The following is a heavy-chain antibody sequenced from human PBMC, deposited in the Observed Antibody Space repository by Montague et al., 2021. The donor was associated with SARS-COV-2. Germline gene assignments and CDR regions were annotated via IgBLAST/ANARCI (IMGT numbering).Heavy chain of an antibody. D-gene: IGHD3-22*01. CDR1: GGSFSGDY. Sequence: SETLSLTCAVYGGSFSGDYWSWILQPPGKGLQWIVEVNLSGSTNYNPSLKSRVTISLDTSKKQFSLKLSSLTAADTAVYYCARVAGGYYHDSSAYFDYWGQGSLVTVSS. J-gene: IGHJ4*02. V-gene: IGHV4-34*01. CDR2: VNLSGST. CDR3: ARVAGGYYHDSSAYFDY.